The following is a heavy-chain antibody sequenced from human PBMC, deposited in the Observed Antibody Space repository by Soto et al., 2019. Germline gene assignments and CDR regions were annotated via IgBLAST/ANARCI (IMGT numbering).Heavy chain of an antibody. Sequence: EVQLVESGGGLVQPGGSLRLSCAASGFTFSSYWMHWVRQAPGKGLVWVSRINSDGSSTSYADSVKGRFTISRDNAKNTLYLQMNSLRAEDKAVYYCAREVREKMVRGAEYYFDYWGQGTLVTVSS. CDR3: AREVREKMVRGAEYYFDY. J-gene: IGHJ4*02. CDR1: GFTFSSYW. V-gene: IGHV3-74*01. CDR2: INSDGSST. D-gene: IGHD3-10*01.